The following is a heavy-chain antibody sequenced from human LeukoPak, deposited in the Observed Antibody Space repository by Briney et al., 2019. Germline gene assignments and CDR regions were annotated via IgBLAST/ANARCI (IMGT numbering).Heavy chain of an antibody. CDR3: AKGIDSSGYDAFDI. CDR2: ISWNSGSI. J-gene: IGHJ3*02. CDR1: GFTFYDYA. Sequence: GRSLRLSCAASGFTFYDYAMHWVRQAPGKGLEWVSGISWNSGSIGYADSVKGRFTISRDNAKNSLYLQMNSLRAEDTALYYCAKGIDSSGYDAFDIWGQGTMVTVSS. V-gene: IGHV3-9*01. D-gene: IGHD3-22*01.